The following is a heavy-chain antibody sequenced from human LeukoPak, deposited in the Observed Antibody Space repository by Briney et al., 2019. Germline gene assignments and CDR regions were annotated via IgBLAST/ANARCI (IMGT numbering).Heavy chain of an antibody. D-gene: IGHD6-19*01. CDR3: ARVESSSGWAYYFEY. CDR1: GGYISSTNYY. Sequence: ETLSLTCTVSGGYISSTNYYWGWIRQPXGKXXEWIGFIYYTGSSNYNPSLKSRVTISADTSKNQFSLKLSSVTAADTAVYYCARVESSSGWAYYFEYWGQGTVVTVSS. V-gene: IGHV4-61*05. J-gene: IGHJ4*02. CDR2: IYYTGSS.